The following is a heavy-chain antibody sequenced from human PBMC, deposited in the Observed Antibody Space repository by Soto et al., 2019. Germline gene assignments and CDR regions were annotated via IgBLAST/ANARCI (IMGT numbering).Heavy chain of an antibody. CDR1: GFTFSSYG. CDR3: AKGVVVPAAFSY. Sequence: SLRLSCAASGFTFSSYGMHWVRQAPGKGLEWVAVIWYDGSDKYYADSVKGRFTISRDNSKNTLYLQMNSLRAEDTAVYYCAKGVVVPAAFSYWGQGTLVTVSS. CDR2: IWYDGSDK. J-gene: IGHJ4*02. D-gene: IGHD2-2*01. V-gene: IGHV3-33*06.